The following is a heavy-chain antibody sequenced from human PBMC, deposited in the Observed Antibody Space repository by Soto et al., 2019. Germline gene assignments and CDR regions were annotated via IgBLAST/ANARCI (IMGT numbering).Heavy chain of an antibody. CDR1: GYTFTSYG. Sequence: ASVKVSCKASGYTFTSYGISWVRQAPGQGLEWMGWISAYNGNTNYAQKLQGKVTMTTDTSTSTAYMELRSLRSDDTAVYYCARDLENPWYCSSTSCHGSAPFDYWGQGTLVTVS. D-gene: IGHD2-2*01. CDR2: ISAYNGNT. CDR3: ARDLENPWYCSSTSCHGSAPFDY. J-gene: IGHJ4*02. V-gene: IGHV1-18*01.